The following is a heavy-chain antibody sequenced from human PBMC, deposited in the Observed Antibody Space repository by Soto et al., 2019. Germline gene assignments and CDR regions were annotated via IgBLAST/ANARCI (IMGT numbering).Heavy chain of an antibody. V-gene: IGHV3-33*01. J-gene: IGHJ4*02. CDR2: IWYDGSNK. Sequence: PGGSLRLSWAASGFTFSSYGMHWVRQAPGKGLEWVAVIWYDGSNKYYADSVKGRFTISRDNSKNTLYLQMNSLRAEDTAVYYCARVGAAAGTVGLQYWGQATLVTVP. CDR3: ARVGAAAGTVGLQY. CDR1: GFTFSSYG. D-gene: IGHD6-13*01.